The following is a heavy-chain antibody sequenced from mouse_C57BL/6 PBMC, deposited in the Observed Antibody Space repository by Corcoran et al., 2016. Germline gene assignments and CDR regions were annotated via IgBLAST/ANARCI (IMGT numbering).Heavy chain of an antibody. CDR1: GYTFTDYY. J-gene: IGHJ4*01. CDR2: INPNNGGT. CDR3: ARRYRGYYAMDY. Sequence: EVQLQQSGPELVKPGASVKISCKASGYTFTDYYMNWVKQSHGKSLEWIGDINPNNGGTSYNQKFKGKATLTVDKSSSTAYMELRSLTSEDSAVYYCARRYRGYYAMDYWGQGTSVTVSS. V-gene: IGHV1-26*01. D-gene: IGHD1-3*01.